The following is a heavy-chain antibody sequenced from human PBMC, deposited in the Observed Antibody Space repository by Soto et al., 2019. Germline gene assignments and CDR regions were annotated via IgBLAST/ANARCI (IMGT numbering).Heavy chain of an antibody. V-gene: IGHV1-8*01. CDR3: TSSPSWETRVTPYYFDN. J-gene: IGHJ4*02. D-gene: IGHD4-17*01. CDR2: MNPKSANT. Sequence: ASVKVSCKASRYTFISSDINWVRQATGQGLEWMGWMNPKSANTGYAQNFQGRVTMTRNTSISTAYMELSSLRSEDTAVYYCTSSPSWETRVTPYYFDNWGQGTLVTVSS. CDR1: RYTFISSD.